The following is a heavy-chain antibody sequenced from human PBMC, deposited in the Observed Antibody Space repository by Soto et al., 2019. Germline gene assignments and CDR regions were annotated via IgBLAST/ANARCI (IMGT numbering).Heavy chain of an antibody. CDR3: AREDRGYERFDY. CDR2: IITIFGTA. D-gene: IGHD5-12*01. CDR1: GGTFSNYA. J-gene: IGHJ4*02. Sequence: QVQLVQSGAEVKKPGSSVKVSCKASGGTFSNYAFSWVRQAPGQGLEWVGGIITIFGTANYAQKFQGRVTITADKSTRTTYMELSSLRSEDTAVYYCAREDRGYERFDYWGQGTLVTVSS. V-gene: IGHV1-69*06.